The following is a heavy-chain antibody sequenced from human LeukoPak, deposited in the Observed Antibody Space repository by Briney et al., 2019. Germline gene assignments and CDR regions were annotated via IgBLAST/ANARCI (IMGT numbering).Heavy chain of an antibody. CDR3: AKDYSKTSYYGSGTYYRPNWFDP. V-gene: IGHV3-30*02. CDR2: IRYDGSNK. D-gene: IGHD3-10*01. CDR1: GFTFSSYG. J-gene: IGHJ5*02. Sequence: GGSLRLSCAASGFTFSSYGMHWVRQAPGKGLEWVAFIRYDGSNKYYADSVKGRFTISRDNSKNTLYLQMNSLRAEDAAVYYCAKDYSKTSYYGSGTYYRPNWFDPWGQGTLVTVSS.